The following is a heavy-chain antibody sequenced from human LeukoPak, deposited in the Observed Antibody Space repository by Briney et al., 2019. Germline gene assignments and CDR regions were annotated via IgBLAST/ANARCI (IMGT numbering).Heavy chain of an antibody. Sequence: GGSLRLSCAASGFTFSSYGMHWVRQAPGKGLEWVAVISYDGSNKYYADSVKGRFTISRDNSKNTLYLQMNSLRAEDTAVYYCAKAPQAGYTYGMDVWGQGTTVTVSS. J-gene: IGHJ6*02. CDR3: AKAPQAGYTYGMDV. CDR1: GFTFSSYG. CDR2: ISYDGSNK. D-gene: IGHD1-1*01. V-gene: IGHV3-30*18.